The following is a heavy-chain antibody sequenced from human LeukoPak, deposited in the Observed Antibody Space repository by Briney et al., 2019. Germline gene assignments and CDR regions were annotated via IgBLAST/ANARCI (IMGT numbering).Heavy chain of an antibody. V-gene: IGHV7-4-1*02. CDR3: ARDLAPLYCGGDCFYFDY. J-gene: IGHJ4*02. D-gene: IGHD2-21*02. Sequence: GASVKASCKASGYTFTSYAMNWVRQAPGQGLEWMGWINTNTGNPTYAQGFTGRFVFSLDTSVSTAYLQISSLKAEDTAVYYCARDLAPLYCGGDCFYFDYWGQGTLVTVSS. CDR2: INTNTGNP. CDR1: GYTFTSYA.